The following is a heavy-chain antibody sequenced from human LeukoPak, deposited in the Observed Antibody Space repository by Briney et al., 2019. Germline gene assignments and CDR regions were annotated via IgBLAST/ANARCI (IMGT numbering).Heavy chain of an antibody. CDR1: GFAFDSYE. Sequence: GGPLRLSCTASGFAFDSYEMNWVRQVPGKGLEWLSFISGSGSTMFYADSVKGRFTISRDNAKNSLYLQMNSLRVEDTAVYHCARGFIMIRGVIVYWGRGTLVTVSS. CDR3: ARGFIMIRGVIVY. V-gene: IGHV3-48*03. D-gene: IGHD3-10*01. J-gene: IGHJ4*02. CDR2: ISGSGSTM.